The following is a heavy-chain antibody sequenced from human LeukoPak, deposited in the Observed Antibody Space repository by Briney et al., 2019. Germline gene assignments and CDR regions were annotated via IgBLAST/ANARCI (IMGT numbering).Heavy chain of an antibody. V-gene: IGHV3-23*01. CDR2: IIDNGYIT. Sequence: GGSLRLSCAASGFTFSSYAMSWVRQAPGKGLEGVSGIIDNGYITYYANSVRGRFTISRDNSKNTLFLQMNSLRAEDTAVYYCAKLGGQEVHNYYVAVWGKGTTVAVSS. D-gene: IGHD3-16*01. CDR1: GFTFSSYA. CDR3: AKLGGQEVHNYYVAV. J-gene: IGHJ6*03.